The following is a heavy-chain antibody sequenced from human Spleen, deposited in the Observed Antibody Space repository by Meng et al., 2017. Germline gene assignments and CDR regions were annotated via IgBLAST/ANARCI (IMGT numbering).Heavy chain of an antibody. J-gene: IGHJ4*02. CDR2: INHSGST. D-gene: IGHD4-11*01. V-gene: IGHV4-34*01. Sequence: VQLSEWGAGLLKPSGPPSPTCVCSGGSVVYFYWSWIRQPPGKGLEWIGEINHSGSTNYNPSLERRATISVDTSQNNLSLKLSSVTAADSAVYSCARGPTTMAHDFDYWGQGTLVTVSS. CDR3: ARGPTTMAHDFDY. CDR1: GGSVVYFY.